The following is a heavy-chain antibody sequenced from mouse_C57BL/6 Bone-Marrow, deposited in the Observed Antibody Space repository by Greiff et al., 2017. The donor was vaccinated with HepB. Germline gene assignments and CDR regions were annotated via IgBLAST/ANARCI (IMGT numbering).Heavy chain of an antibody. D-gene: IGHD4-1*01. CDR1: GFTFSSYG. CDR2: ISSGGSYT. V-gene: IGHV5-6*01. Sequence: EVKVIESGGDLVKPGGSLKLSCAASGFTFSSYGMSWVRQTPDKRLEWVATISSGGSYTYYPDSVKGRFTISRDNAKNTLYLQMSSLKSEDTAMYYCARHEGTLGAYWGQGTLVTVSA. CDR3: ARHEGTLGAY. J-gene: IGHJ3*01.